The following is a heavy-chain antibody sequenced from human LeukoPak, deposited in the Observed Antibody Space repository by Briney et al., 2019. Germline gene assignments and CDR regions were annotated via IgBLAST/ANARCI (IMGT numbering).Heavy chain of an antibody. V-gene: IGHV3-33*01. CDR1: GFTFSSYG. CDR3: ARGFYGDYALDY. Sequence: GGSLRLSCAASGFTFSSYGMHWVRQAPGKGLEWVAVIWYDGSNKYYADSVKGRFTISRDNSKNTLYLQMNSLRAEDTAVYYCARGFYGDYALDYWGQGTLVTVSS. D-gene: IGHD4-17*01. CDR2: IWYDGSNK. J-gene: IGHJ4*02.